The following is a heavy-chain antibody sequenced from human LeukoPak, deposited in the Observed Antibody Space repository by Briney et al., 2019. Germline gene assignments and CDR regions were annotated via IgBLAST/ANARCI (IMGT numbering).Heavy chain of an antibody. Sequence: GGSLRLSCAASGFTFSRHWMSWVRQAPGKGLEWVAAINQDGSGEYYMESVKGRFSVSRDNARNSAYLQLDSLRGEDSAVYYCVSGYTSGYWGQGTQVTVSS. CDR1: GFTFSRHW. D-gene: IGHD6-19*01. J-gene: IGHJ1*01. V-gene: IGHV3-7*01. CDR2: INQDGSGE. CDR3: VSGYTSGY.